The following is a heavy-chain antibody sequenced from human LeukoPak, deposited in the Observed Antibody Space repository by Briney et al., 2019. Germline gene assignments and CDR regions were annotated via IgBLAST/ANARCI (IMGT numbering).Heavy chain of an antibody. CDR1: GVSFNDYY. J-gene: IGHJ4*02. Sequence: PSGTLSLTCAVSGVSFNDYYWSWVRQTPGKGLEWIGEINHSGYTNDSPSPKSRVTLSIDTSRKQFSLNLRSVTVADTGIYYCTRMTTGHDYWGQGTLVTVSS. D-gene: IGHD4-17*01. V-gene: IGHV4-34*01. CDR2: INHSGYT. CDR3: TRMTTGHDY.